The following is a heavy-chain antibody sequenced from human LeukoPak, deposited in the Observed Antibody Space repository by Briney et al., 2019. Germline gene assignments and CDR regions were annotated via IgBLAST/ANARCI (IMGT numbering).Heavy chain of an antibody. CDR3: AREVDYYDSSGSHFDY. Sequence: SETLSLTCAVSGGSISSGGYSWRWIRQPPGKGLEWIGYIYHSGSTYYNPSLKSRVTISVDRSKNQFSLKLSSVTAADTAVYYCAREVDYYDSSGSHFDYWGQGTLVTVSS. V-gene: IGHV4-30-2*01. D-gene: IGHD3-22*01. CDR1: GGSISSGGYS. J-gene: IGHJ4*02. CDR2: IYHSGST.